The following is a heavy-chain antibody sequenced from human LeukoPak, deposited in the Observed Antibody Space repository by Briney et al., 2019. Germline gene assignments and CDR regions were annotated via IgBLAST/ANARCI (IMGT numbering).Heavy chain of an antibody. V-gene: IGHV4-4*07. CDR2: IYTSGST. J-gene: IGHJ3*02. CDR1: GGSIGSYY. Sequence: SETLALTCTVSGGSIGSYYWSWVRQPAGKGLEWIGRIYTSGSTNYNPSLKSRVTMSVDTSKNQFSLKLNSVTAADTAVYYCARHLYYDSSGDAFDIWGQGTMVTVSS. CDR3: ARHLYYDSSGDAFDI. D-gene: IGHD3-22*01.